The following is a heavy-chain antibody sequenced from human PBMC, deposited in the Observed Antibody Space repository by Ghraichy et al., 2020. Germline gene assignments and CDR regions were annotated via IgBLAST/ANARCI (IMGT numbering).Heavy chain of an antibody. D-gene: IGHD2-15*01. Sequence: SETLSLTCTVSGGSMGNYFWSWIRQPAGKGLEWIGRIYISGSTKYNPSLKSRVTMSVDTSKNQFSLNLSSVTAADTAVYYCARGTYCSGGSCYSYYYYGMDIWGQGTTVTVSS. CDR1: GGSMGNYF. CDR2: IYISGST. CDR3: ARGTYCSGGSCYSYYYYGMDI. J-gene: IGHJ6*02. V-gene: IGHV4-4*07.